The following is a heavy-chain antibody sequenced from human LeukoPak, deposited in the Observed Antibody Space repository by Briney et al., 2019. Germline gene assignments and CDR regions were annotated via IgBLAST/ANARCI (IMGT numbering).Heavy chain of an antibody. Sequence: PSETLSLTCTVSGGSISSYYWSWIRQPAGKGLEWIGRIYTSGSTNYNPSLKSRVTMSVDTSKNQFSLKLSSVTAADTAVYYCAREADYDSSGYYPYYFDYWGQGTLVTVSS. CDR1: GGSISSYY. J-gene: IGHJ4*02. D-gene: IGHD3-22*01. CDR2: IYTSGST. CDR3: AREADYDSSGYYPYYFDY. V-gene: IGHV4-4*07.